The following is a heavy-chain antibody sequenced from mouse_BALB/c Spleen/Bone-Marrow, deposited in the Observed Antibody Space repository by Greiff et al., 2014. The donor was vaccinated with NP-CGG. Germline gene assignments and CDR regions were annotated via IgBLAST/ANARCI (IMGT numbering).Heavy chain of an antibody. CDR2: IDPSDSET. D-gene: IGHD2-10*02. V-gene: IGHV1-61*01. Sequence: QVQLQQSGAELVRPGASVKLSCKASGYTFTGYWMNWVKQRPGQGLEWIGMIDPSDSETHYNEMFKDKATLTVDKSSSTVYMQFSGLTSEDSAVYYCVRKYGKGGDYWGQGTTLIVSS. J-gene: IGHJ2*01. CDR1: GYTFTGYW. CDR3: VRKYGKGGDY.